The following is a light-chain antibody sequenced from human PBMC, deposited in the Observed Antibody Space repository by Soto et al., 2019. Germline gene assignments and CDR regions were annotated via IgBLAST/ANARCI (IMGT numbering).Light chain of an antibody. CDR3: LQYHNLWA. CDR1: QNIYSN. Sequence: EIVMTQSPATLSVSPGERATLSCRASQNIYSNVAWYQQRPGQAPRLLIYRASTRAPGIPARFSGSGSGTEFTLPISGLQSDDFTVYSCLQYHNLWAFGQGTKVEIK. J-gene: IGKJ1*01. V-gene: IGKV3-15*01. CDR2: RAS.